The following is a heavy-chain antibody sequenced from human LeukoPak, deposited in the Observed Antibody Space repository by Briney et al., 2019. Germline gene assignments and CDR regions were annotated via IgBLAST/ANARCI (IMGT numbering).Heavy chain of an antibody. CDR3: ARETEMANLDY. CDR1: GVTFSSYW. J-gene: IGHJ4*02. V-gene: IGHV3-7*04. Sequence: GGSLRLSCTASGVTFSSYWMNWVRQAPGKGLEWVAYIKQDGSEKYYVDSVKGRFTISRDNAKKSLYLQMNSLRAEDTAVYYCARETEMANLDYWGQGTLVTVSS. D-gene: IGHD5-24*01. CDR2: IKQDGSEK.